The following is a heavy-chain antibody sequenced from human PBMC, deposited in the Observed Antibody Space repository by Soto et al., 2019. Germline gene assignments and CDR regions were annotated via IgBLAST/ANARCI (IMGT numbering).Heavy chain of an antibody. CDR3: AGIMGNYGTFDQ. CDR1: GDISPRYG. CDR2: INCYNGVT. J-gene: IGHJ4*02. V-gene: IGHV1-18*01. Sequence: QVQLVQSGPEVKKPGALVKVSCKASGDISPRYGISWVRQAPGQGLEWLGWINCYNGVTNYAQSLQGRLTLATDSSTGTANMEGRSLRFDDTAVYYWAGIMGNYGTFDQGGQGTLVTFSS. D-gene: IGHD4-17*01.